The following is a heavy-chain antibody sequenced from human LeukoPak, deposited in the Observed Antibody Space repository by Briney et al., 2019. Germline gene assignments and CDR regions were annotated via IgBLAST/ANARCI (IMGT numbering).Heavy chain of an antibody. V-gene: IGHV1-69*13. CDR3: AKDRQWELPGGYGMDV. D-gene: IGHD1-26*01. CDR2: IIPIFGTA. Sequence: GASVKVSCKASGGTFSSYAISWVRQAPGQGLEWMGGIIPIFGTANYAQKFQGRVTITADESTSTAYMELSSLRAEDTALYYCAKDRQWELPGGYGMDVWGQGTTVTVSS. CDR1: GGTFSSYA. J-gene: IGHJ6*02.